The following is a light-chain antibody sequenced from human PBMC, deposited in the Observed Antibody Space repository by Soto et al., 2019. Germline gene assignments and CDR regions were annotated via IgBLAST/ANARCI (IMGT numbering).Light chain of an antibody. J-gene: IGLJ1*01. V-gene: IGLV2-14*01. CDR3: ISYTSRSIDYV. CDR2: EVS. CDR1: IINVGGYNY. Sequence: QSALTQPASVSGSPGQSITISCTGTIINVGGYNYVSWYQQHPGKAPKLMIYEVSNRPSGVSNRFSGSKSGNTASLTISGLQAEDEADYYCISYTSRSIDYVFGTGTKLTVL.